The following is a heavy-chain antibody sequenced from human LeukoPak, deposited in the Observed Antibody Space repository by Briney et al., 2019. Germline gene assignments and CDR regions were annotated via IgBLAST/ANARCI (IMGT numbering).Heavy chain of an antibody. D-gene: IGHD2-2*01. CDR3: AKASYCSSTSCYLVGRYFDY. CDR1: GFAFSSYA. Sequence: GGSLRLSCAASGFAFSSYAMSWVRQAPGKGLEWVSAISGSGGSTHYADSVKGRFTISRDNSKNTLYLQMNSLRAEDTAVYYCAKASYCSSTSCYLVGRYFDYWGRGTLVTVSS. J-gene: IGHJ4*02. CDR2: ISGSGGST. V-gene: IGHV3-23*01.